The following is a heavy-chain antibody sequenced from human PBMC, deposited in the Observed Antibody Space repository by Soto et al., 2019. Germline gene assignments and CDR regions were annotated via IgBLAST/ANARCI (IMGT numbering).Heavy chain of an antibody. Sequence: GSLRLSCAASGFTFSSYWMHWVRQAPGKGLVWVSRINGDGSTTTYADSVKGRFIISRDNAKNMLYLQMNSLTAEDTAVYYCARPRYDGSGTPFDHWGQGTLVTVS. D-gene: IGHD3-22*01. V-gene: IGHV3-74*01. J-gene: IGHJ4*02. CDR3: ARPRYDGSGTPFDH. CDR2: INGDGSTT. CDR1: GFTFSSYW.